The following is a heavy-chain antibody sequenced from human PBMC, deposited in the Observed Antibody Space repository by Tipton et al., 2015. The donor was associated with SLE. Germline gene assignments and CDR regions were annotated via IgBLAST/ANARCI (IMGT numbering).Heavy chain of an antibody. CDR3: ARSREGLADH. J-gene: IGHJ4*02. Sequence: TLSLTCSVSGASITSDDYYWSWIRQSPGKGLEWIAYIYYNGNTYHNPSLKSRVTISVDTSKNQFSLRLRFVTAADTAMYYCARSREGLADHWGQGTLVTVSS. CDR2: IYYNGNT. CDR1: GASITSDDYY. V-gene: IGHV4-30-4*01.